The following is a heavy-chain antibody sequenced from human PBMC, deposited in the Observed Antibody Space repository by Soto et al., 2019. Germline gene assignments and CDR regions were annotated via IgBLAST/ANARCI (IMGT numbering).Heavy chain of an antibody. J-gene: IGHJ4*02. Sequence: GGSLRLSCAASGFTFSNSWMHLVRQAPGKGLVWLSHINADGSSIRYADSVRGRLTISRDNAKNTLFLQMSSLTAEDTAVYFCARDRLNNAYNTFFDYWGQGT. CDR3: ARDRLNNAYNTFFDY. CDR2: INADGSSI. CDR1: GFTFSNSW. D-gene: IGHD1-1*01. V-gene: IGHV3-74*01.